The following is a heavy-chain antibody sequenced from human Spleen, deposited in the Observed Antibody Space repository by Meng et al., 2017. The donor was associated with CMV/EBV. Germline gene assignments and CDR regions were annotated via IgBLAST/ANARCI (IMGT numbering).Heavy chain of an antibody. Sequence: GESLKISCATSGFTFSDYPMTWVRQAPGRGLEWVASVSDRGVSAYYADSVKGRFTVSRDNLKNTLYLQMSSLRPEDTAIYYCARVQWLVNYFDYWGQGTLVTVSS. CDR3: ARVQWLVNYFDY. V-gene: IGHV3-23*01. CDR1: GFTFSDYP. CDR2: VSDRGVSA. D-gene: IGHD6-19*01. J-gene: IGHJ4*02.